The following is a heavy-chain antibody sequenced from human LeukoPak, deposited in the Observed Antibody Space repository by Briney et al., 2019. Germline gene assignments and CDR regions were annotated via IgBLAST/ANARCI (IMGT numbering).Heavy chain of an antibody. CDR2: IYSSGNT. CDR1: GGSISSGGDY. D-gene: IGHD2-8*02. J-gene: IGHJ4*02. V-gene: IGHV4-31*03. Sequence: SETLSLTCSVSGGSISSGGDYWSWVRQHPGKGLEWIGYIYSSGNTHYNPSLKSRVTISLDTSQNQFSLNLTSVTAADTAGEYWAKESTNTGNFYFWGQGTLVTVSS. CDR3: AKESTNTGNFYF.